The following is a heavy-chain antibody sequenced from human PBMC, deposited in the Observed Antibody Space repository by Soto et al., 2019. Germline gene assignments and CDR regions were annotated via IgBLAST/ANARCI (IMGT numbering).Heavy chain of an antibody. D-gene: IGHD3-16*01. J-gene: IGHJ6*02. CDR3: ARGGGMDV. V-gene: IGHV3-30-3*01. CDR1: GFTFSSYA. CDR2: ISYDGSNK. Sequence: QVQLVESGGGVVQPGRSLRLSCAASGFTFSSYAMHWVRQAPGKGLEWVAVISYDGSNKYYADSVKGRFTISRDNSKNPLYLQMNSRRAEDTAVYSCARGGGMDVWAQGTTFPVS.